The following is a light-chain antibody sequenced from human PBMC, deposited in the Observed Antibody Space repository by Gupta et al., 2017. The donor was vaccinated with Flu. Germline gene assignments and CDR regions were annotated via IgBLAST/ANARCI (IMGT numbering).Light chain of an antibody. J-gene: IGLJ3*02. CDR3: AAWDDSLNGPV. V-gene: IGLV1-44*01. CDR1: SSNVGGNS. CDR2: SDN. Sequence: QSVLTQPPSASAAPGQKVTISCPGSSSNVGGNSVNWYQQFPGTAPKLLIFSDNQRPSGIPDRISGSKSDTSASLTISGLQSEDEADYYCAAWDDSLNGPVLGGGTKLTVL.